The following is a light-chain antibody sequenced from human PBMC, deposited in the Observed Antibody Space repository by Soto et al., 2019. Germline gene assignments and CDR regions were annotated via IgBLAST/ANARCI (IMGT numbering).Light chain of an antibody. CDR3: QQLNSYS. V-gene: IGKV1-9*01. CDR2: AAS. CDR1: QGISSY. Sequence: IQLTQSPSSLSASVGDRVTITCRASQGISSYLAWYQQKPGKAPKLLIYAASTLQSGVPSRFSGSGSETDFTLTISSLQPEYFATYYCQQLNSYSFGQGTRLEIK. J-gene: IGKJ5*01.